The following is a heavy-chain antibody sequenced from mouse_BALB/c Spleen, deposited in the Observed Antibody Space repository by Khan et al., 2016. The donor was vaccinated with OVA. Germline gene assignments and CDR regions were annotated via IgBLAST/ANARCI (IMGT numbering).Heavy chain of an antibody. CDR2: IYPGNGYT. CDR3: TTAYYRYYFDY. Sequence: VQLKQSGAELGRPGSSVKLSCKTSGSTFTSYGIKWVKQRPGQGLEWIGYIYPGNGYTEYNERFQGMAILTSDTSSSTAYMQLRSLTSEDSAMYFCTTAYYRYYFDYWGQGTILTVSS. V-gene: IGHV1S134*01. J-gene: IGHJ2*01. D-gene: IGHD2-14*01. CDR1: GSTFTSYG.